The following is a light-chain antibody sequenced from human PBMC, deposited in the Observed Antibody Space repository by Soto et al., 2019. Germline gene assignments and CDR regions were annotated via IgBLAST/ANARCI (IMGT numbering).Light chain of an antibody. CDR3: SSFASGSTLYV. CDR1: SSDVGRYNY. V-gene: IGLV2-14*01. J-gene: IGLJ1*01. Sequence: QSVLTQPASVSGSPGQSITISCTGSSSDVGRYNYVSRYQHHPGKAPKLMIYEVSNRPSGVSNRFSGSKSGNTASLTISGLQAEDEADYHCSSFASGSTLYVFGTGTKVTVL. CDR2: EVS.